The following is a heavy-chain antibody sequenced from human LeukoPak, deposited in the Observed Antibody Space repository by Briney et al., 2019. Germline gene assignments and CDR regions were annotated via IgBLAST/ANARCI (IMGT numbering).Heavy chain of an antibody. D-gene: IGHD5-18*01. CDR2: FDPEDGET. CDR1: GYTFTGYY. Sequence: GASVKVSCKASGYTFTGYYMHWVRQAPGKGLEWMGGFDPEDGETIYAQKFQGRVTMTEDTSTDTAYMELSSLRSEDTAVYYCATSGIQLCFDYWGQGTLVTVSS. V-gene: IGHV1-24*01. J-gene: IGHJ4*02. CDR3: ATSGIQLCFDY.